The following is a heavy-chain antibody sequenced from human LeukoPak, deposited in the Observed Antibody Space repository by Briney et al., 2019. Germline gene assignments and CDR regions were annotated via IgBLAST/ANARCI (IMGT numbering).Heavy chain of an antibody. J-gene: IGHJ5*02. CDR1: GFTFSSYA. Sequence: QPGGSLRLSCAASGFTFSSYAMSWVRQAPGKGLEWISAISGSGGSTYYADSVKGRFTISRDNSKNTLYLQMNSLRAEDTAVYYCAKSSGWSTRPPLAFDPWGQGTLVTVSS. D-gene: IGHD6-19*01. CDR2: ISGSGGST. V-gene: IGHV3-23*01. CDR3: AKSSGWSTRPPLAFDP.